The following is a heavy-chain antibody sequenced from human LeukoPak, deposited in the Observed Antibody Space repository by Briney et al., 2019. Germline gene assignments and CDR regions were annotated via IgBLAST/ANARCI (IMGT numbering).Heavy chain of an antibody. J-gene: IGHJ6*02. V-gene: IGHV3-23*01. CDR2: IIGSGGST. Sequence: GGSLRLSCAATGFTFSSYAMSWVRQAPGKGLEWVSAIIGSGGSTYYADSVKGRFTTSRDNSKNSLYLQMNSLRTEDTALYYCAKGLLDTAMVVDYYYGMDVWGQGTTVTVSS. CDR3: AKGLLDTAMVVDYYYGMDV. CDR1: GFTFSSYA. D-gene: IGHD5-18*01.